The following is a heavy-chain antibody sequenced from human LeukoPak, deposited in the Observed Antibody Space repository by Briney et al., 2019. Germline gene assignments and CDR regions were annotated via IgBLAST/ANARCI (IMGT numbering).Heavy chain of an antibody. J-gene: IGHJ6*03. CDR2: IYSGGST. CDR1: GFTVSSNY. Sequence: GGSLRLSCAASGFTVSSNYMSWVRQAPGKGLEWVSVIYSGGSTYYADSVKGRFTISRDNSKNTLYLQMNSLRAEDTAVYYCARDFRASDFGGIYYYYDMDVWGKGTTVTVSS. CDR3: ARDFRASDFGGIYYYYDMDV. D-gene: IGHD3-16*01. V-gene: IGHV3-66*02.